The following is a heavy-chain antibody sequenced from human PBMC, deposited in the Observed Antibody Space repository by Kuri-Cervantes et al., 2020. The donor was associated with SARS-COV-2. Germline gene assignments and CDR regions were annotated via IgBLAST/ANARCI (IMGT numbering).Heavy chain of an antibody. CDR3: ASLLSGGGAHLYYFYMDA. CDR2: IKQDGSEK. Sequence: GESLKISCAASGVTFSSYWMSWVRQAPGKGLEWVANIKQDGSEKYYVDSVKGRFTISRDNAKNSLYLQMNSLRAEDTAVYYCASLLSGGGAHLYYFYMDAWGKGTSVTVSS. J-gene: IGHJ6*03. CDR1: GVTFSSYW. V-gene: IGHV3-7*01. D-gene: IGHD3-16*01.